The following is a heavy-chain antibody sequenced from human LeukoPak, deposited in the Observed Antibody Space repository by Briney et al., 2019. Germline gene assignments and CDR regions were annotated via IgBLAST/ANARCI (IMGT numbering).Heavy chain of an antibody. CDR2: LGPDGSSS. Sequence: GGSLRLSCAASGFTFSTYWMHWVRQAPGKGLVWVSRLGPDGSSSIYADSVKGRFTVSRDNAKNTLYLQMNSLRAEDTAVYYCTRSPSLGGRYWGFDYWGQGALVTVSS. J-gene: IGHJ4*02. V-gene: IGHV3-74*01. CDR3: TRSPSLGGRYWGFDY. CDR1: GFTFSTYW. D-gene: IGHD1-26*01.